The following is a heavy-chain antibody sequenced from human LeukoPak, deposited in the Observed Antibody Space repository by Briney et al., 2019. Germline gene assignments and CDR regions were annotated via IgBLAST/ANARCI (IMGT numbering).Heavy chain of an antibody. Sequence: SETLSLTCTVSGGSISSYYWSWIRQPPGKGLEWIGYIYYSGSTNYNPSLKSRVTISVDTSKNQFSLKLSSVTAADTAVYYCARVSIFDWLLDYWGQGTLVTVSS. CDR3: ARVSIFDWLLDY. D-gene: IGHD3-9*01. CDR1: GGSISSYY. V-gene: IGHV4-59*01. J-gene: IGHJ4*02. CDR2: IYYSGST.